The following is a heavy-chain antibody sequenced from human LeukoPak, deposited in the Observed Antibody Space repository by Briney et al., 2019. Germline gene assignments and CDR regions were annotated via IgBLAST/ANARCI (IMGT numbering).Heavy chain of an antibody. Sequence: PSETLSLTCTVSGGSISSGSYYWSWIRRPAGKGLEWIGRIYTSGSTNYNPSLKSRVTISVDTSKNQFSLKLSSVTAADTAVYYCAREGIVVVPAAMRSYYYYMDVWGKGTTVTISS. CDR2: IYTSGST. V-gene: IGHV4-61*02. CDR3: AREGIVVVPAAMRSYYYYMDV. CDR1: GGSISSGSYY. D-gene: IGHD2-2*01. J-gene: IGHJ6*03.